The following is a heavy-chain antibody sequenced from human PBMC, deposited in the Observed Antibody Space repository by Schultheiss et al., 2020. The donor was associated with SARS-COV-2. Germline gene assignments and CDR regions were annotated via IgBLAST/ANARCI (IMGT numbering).Heavy chain of an antibody. Sequence: SETLSLTCAVYGGSFSGYYWSWIRQPPGKGLEWIGEINHSGSTNYNPSLKSRVTISVDTSKNQFSLKLSSVTAADTAVYYCARVVVAATLGWFDPWGQGTLVIVSS. CDR1: GGSFSGYY. V-gene: IGHV4-34*01. CDR3: ARVVVAATLGWFDP. J-gene: IGHJ5*02. CDR2: INHSGST. D-gene: IGHD2-15*01.